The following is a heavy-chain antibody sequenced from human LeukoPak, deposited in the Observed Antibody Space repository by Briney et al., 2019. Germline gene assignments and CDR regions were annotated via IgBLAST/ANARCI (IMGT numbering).Heavy chain of an antibody. CDR2: MNPNSGNT. Sequence: ASVKVSCKASGYTFTSCDINWVRQATGQGLEWMGWMNPNSGNTGYAQKFQGRVTMTRNTSIGTAYMELSSLRSEDTAVYYCARGYIKRIFDYWGQGTLVTVSS. CDR1: GYTFTSCD. V-gene: IGHV1-8*01. J-gene: IGHJ4*02. D-gene: IGHD4-11*01. CDR3: ARGYIKRIFDY.